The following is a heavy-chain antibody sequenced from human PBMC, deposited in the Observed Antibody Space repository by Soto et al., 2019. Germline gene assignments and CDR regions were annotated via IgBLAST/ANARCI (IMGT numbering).Heavy chain of an antibody. CDR2: ISGSGGSK. D-gene: IGHD3-22*01. J-gene: IGHJ4*02. CDR3: AKSPYYYDSSSFDY. CDR1: GLSFSSYA. Sequence: GALRLSCASSGLSFSSYAMTWVRPAPGKGLEWVSAISGSGGSKYYADSVKGRFTISRDNSKKTLYLQMKSLRAEDTAVYYCAKSPYYYDSSSFDYWGQGTLVTVSS. V-gene: IGHV3-23*01.